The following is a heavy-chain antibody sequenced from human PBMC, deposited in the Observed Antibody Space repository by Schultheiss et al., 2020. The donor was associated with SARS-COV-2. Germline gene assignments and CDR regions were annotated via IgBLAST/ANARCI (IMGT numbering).Heavy chain of an antibody. D-gene: IGHD6-13*01. CDR2: IYYSGST. CDR3: ARDSSSWYGYYYYMDV. J-gene: IGHJ6*03. V-gene: IGHV4-59*06. CDR1: GGSISRYY. Sequence: SETLSLTCSVSGGSISRYYWSWIRQPPGKGLEWIGYIYYSGSTYYNPSLKSRVTISVDTSKNQFSLKLSSVTAADTAVYYCARDSSSWYGYYYYMDVWGKGTTVTVSS.